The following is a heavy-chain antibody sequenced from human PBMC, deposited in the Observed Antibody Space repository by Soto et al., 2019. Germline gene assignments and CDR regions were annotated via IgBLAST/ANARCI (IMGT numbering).Heavy chain of an antibody. CDR1: GSKFDDYE. CDR3: ARSSGWYEADDFDM. Sequence: GGSLRLSCAASGSKFDDYEMSWIRQAAGKRAERVSVFIRSVNTIYYTDSVTGRFSSSRDNAENSLNLQMERLRVEDTATDFFARSSGWYEADDFDMWGQGTMVTVSS. V-gene: IGHV3-11*01. CDR2: FIRSVNTI. D-gene: IGHD6-19*01. J-gene: IGHJ3*02.